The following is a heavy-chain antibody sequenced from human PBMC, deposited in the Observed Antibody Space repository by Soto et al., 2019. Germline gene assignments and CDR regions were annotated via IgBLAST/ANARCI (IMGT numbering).Heavy chain of an antibody. CDR2: INPSSGST. CDR1: GYTFTSYY. CDR3: ARVVSIADDY. D-gene: IGHD6-6*01. Sequence: QVQLVQSGAEVKKPGASVKVSCKASGYTFTSYYMHWVRQAPGQGLEWMGIINPSSGSTSYAKKFQGRVTMTRDTSTSTVYMELSSLRSEDTAVYYCARVVSIADDYWGQGTLVTVSS. J-gene: IGHJ4*02. V-gene: IGHV1-46*03.